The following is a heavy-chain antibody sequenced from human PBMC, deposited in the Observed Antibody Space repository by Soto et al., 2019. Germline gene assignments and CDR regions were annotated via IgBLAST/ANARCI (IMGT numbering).Heavy chain of an antibody. CDR1: GFTFSSYW. V-gene: IGHV3-74*01. Sequence: EVQLVESGGGLVQPGGSLRLSCAASGFTFSSYWMHWVRQAPGKGLVWVSRINSDGSSTSYADSVKGRCTISRDNAKNTLYLQMNSLRAEDTAVYYCVRTSLVVAAATREDYCGQGTLVTVSS. CDR2: INSDGSST. CDR3: VRTSLVVAAATREDY. D-gene: IGHD2-15*01. J-gene: IGHJ4*02.